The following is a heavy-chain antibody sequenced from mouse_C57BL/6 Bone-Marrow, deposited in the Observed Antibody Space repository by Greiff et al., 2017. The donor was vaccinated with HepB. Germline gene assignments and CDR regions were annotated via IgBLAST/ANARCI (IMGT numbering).Heavy chain of an antibody. V-gene: IGHV5-17*01. D-gene: IGHD2-4*01. CDR3: ASPWITRKVWFAY. CDR1: GFTFSDYG. Sequence: EVQLVESGGGLVKPGGSLKLSCAASGFTFSDYGMHWVRQAPEKGLEWVAYISSGSSTIYYADTVKGRFTISRDNAKNTLFLQMTSLRSEDTAMYYCASPWITRKVWFAYWGQGTLVTVSA. CDR2: ISSGSSTI. J-gene: IGHJ3*01.